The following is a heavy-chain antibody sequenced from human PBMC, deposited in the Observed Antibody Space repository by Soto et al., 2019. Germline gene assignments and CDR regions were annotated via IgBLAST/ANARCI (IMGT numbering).Heavy chain of an antibody. D-gene: IGHD1-7*01. CDR2: INAGNGNT. Sequence: QVQLVQSGAEVKKPGASVKVSCKASGYTFTSYAMHWVRQAPGQRLEWMGWINAGNGNTKYSQKFQGRVTITRDTSASTAYMELSSLRSEDTAVYYCARVTTGTTASSYYYYYMDVWGKGTKVTVSS. J-gene: IGHJ6*03. CDR1: GYTFTSYA. CDR3: ARVTTGTTASSYYYYYMDV. V-gene: IGHV1-3*01.